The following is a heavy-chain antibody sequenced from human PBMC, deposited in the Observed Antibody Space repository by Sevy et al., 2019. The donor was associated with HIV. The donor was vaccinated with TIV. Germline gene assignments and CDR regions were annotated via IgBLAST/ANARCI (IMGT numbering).Heavy chain of an antibody. J-gene: IGHJ5*02. Sequence: GGSLRLSCEASGFTFSSYEMNWVRQAPGKGLEWVSYISSSGTTIKYADSVKGRFTISRDNAKNSLCMQMNSLRAEDTAVYYCARVDANYDKGFDPWGQGTLVTVSS. CDR2: ISSSGTTI. CDR3: ARVDANYDKGFDP. CDR1: GFTFSSYE. D-gene: IGHD3-22*01. V-gene: IGHV3-48*03.